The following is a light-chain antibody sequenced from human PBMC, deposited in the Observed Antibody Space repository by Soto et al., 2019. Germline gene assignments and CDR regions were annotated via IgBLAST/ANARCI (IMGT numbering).Light chain of an antibody. V-gene: IGKV1-17*02. Sequence: DIQMTQSPSSLAACVGDRVTITCRARQGTRTDLGWYQQKPGKAPKRLIYAEASLQSGVPSRFRGIGSGREFALTISYLQPEHFATYNCLQRNTYPPTFGRATKVVIK. J-gene: IGKJ1*01. CDR3: LQRNTYPPT. CDR1: QGTRTD. CDR2: AEA.